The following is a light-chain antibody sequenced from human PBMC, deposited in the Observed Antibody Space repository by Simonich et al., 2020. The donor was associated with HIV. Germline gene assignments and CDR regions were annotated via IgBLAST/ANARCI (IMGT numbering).Light chain of an antibody. J-gene: IGKJ3*01. CDR1: ESVAIN. CDR2: GAS. CDR3: LQRFNWPPIFT. Sequence: EIVMTQSPATLSVSPGERPTLSCRTSESVAINLAWYQQKPGQAPRLLIYGASNRATGIPARFSGSGSGTDFTLTISSLEPEDFAVYYCLQRFNWPPIFTFGPGTKVDVK. V-gene: IGKV3-11*01.